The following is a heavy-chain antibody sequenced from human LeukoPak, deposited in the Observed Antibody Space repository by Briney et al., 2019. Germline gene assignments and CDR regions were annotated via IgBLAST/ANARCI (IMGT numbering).Heavy chain of an antibody. CDR1: GVSISGNY. J-gene: IGHJ4*02. CDR2: IFYTGST. CDR3: ARSGPLAYGDYFTANFDY. V-gene: IGHV4-59*12. Sequence: SETLSLTCTVSGVSISGNYWSWIRQPPGKGLEWIGYIFYTGSTNYNPSLQSRVTMLLDTSKNQFSLKLSSVTAADTAVYYCARSGPLAYGDYFTANFDYWGQGTLVTVSS. D-gene: IGHD4-17*01.